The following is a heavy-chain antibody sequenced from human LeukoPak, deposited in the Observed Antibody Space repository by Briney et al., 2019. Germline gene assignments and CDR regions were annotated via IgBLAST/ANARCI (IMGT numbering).Heavy chain of an antibody. CDR2: IYYSGST. CDR1: GGSISGYY. J-gene: IGHJ3*02. Sequence: SETLSLTCTVSGGSISGYYWSWIRQPPGKGLEWIGYIYYSGSTNYNPSLKSRVTISVDTSKNQFSLKLSSVTAADTAVYYCAGIYGDRGAFDIWGQGTMVTVSS. D-gene: IGHD4-17*01. V-gene: IGHV4-59*08. CDR3: AGIYGDRGAFDI.